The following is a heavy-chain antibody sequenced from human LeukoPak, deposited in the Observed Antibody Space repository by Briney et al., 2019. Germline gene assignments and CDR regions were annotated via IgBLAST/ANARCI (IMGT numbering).Heavy chain of an antibody. Sequence: GGSLRLSCAASGFTFDDYAMHWVRQAPGKGLEWVSGISWNSGSIGYADSVRGRFTIPRDNSKNTLFLQMNSLRPEDTAVYYCARGPDYDILADYFDYWGQGTLVTVSS. CDR3: ARGPDYDILADYFDY. D-gene: IGHD3-9*01. CDR2: ISWNSGSI. V-gene: IGHV3-9*01. J-gene: IGHJ4*02. CDR1: GFTFDDYA.